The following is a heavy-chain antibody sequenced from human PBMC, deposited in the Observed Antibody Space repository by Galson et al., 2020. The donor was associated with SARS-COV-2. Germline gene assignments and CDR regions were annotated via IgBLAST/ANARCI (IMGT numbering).Heavy chain of an antibody. CDR3: ARGVLLRRKMIVVVITQYYFDY. V-gene: IGHV1-8*01. CDR1: GYTFTSYD. CDR2: MNPNSGNT. D-gene: IGHD3-22*01. J-gene: IGHJ4*02. Sequence: ASVKVSCKASGYTFTSYDINWVRQATGQGLEWMGWMNPNSGNTGYAQKFQGRVTMTRNTSISTAYMELSSLRSADTAVYYCARGVLLRRKMIVVVITQYYFDYWGQGTLVTVSS.